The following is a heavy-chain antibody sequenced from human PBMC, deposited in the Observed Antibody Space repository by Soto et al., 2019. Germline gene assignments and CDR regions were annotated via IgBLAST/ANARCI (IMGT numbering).Heavy chain of an antibody. J-gene: IGHJ3*02. CDR3: AREKWLVRRNDPFDI. Sequence: GASVKVSCKASGYTFINYYMHRVRKAPGQGLEWMGIINPNGGSTTYAQKFQGRVTLTRDTSTNTVNMELSSLRSEDTAVYYCAREKWLVRRNDPFDIWGQGTMVTVSS. CDR1: GYTFINYY. V-gene: IGHV1-46*01. D-gene: IGHD6-19*01. CDR2: INPNGGST.